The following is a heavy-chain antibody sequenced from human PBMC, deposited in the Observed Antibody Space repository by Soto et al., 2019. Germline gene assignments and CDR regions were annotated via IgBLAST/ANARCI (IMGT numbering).Heavy chain of an antibody. D-gene: IGHD5-12*01. J-gene: IGHJ6*02. CDR2: ISYDGSNK. Sequence: HPGGSLRLSCAASGFTFSSYAMHWVRQAPGKGLEWVAVISYDGSNKYYADSVKGRFTISRDNSKNTLYLQMNSLRAEDTAVYYCARTYSGYDNYYYYVMDVWGQGTTVTVSS. V-gene: IGHV3-30-3*01. CDR1: GFTFSSYA. CDR3: ARTYSGYDNYYYYVMDV.